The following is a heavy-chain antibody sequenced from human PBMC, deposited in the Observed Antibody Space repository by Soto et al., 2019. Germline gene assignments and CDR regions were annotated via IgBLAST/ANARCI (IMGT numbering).Heavy chain of an antibody. CDR3: TTSWYGCSGGSCYTGDDY. J-gene: IGHJ4*02. CDR1: GFTFSNAW. V-gene: IGHV3-15*01. CDR2: IKSKTDGGTT. Sequence: GGSLRLSCAASGFTFSNAWMSWVRQAPGKGLEWVGRIKSKTDGGTTDYAAPVKGRFTISRDDSKNTLYLQMNSLKTEDTAVYYCTTSWYGCSGGSCYTGDDYWGQGTLVTVSS. D-gene: IGHD2-15*01.